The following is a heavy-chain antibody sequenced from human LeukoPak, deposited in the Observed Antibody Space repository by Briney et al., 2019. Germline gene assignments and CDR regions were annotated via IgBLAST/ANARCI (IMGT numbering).Heavy chain of an antibody. CDR2: ANPEDGET. J-gene: IGHJ4*02. CDR1: GYTLTELS. CDR3: ATQADYYDSSGYYRDPYYFDY. D-gene: IGHD3-22*01. V-gene: IGHV1-24*01. Sequence: ASVKVSCKVSGYTLTELSIHWVRQAPGKGLEWMGGANPEDGETIYAQKFQGRVTMTEDTPIDTTYMEVSSLRSEDTAVYYCATQADYYDSSGYYRDPYYFDYWGQGTLVTVSS.